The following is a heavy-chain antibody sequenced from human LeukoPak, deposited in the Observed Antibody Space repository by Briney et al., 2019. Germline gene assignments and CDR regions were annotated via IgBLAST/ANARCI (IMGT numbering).Heavy chain of an antibody. CDR1: GFTFSSYS. CDR3: ARGGNIAVAGYFDL. J-gene: IGHJ2*01. D-gene: IGHD6-19*01. V-gene: IGHV3-48*01. CDR2: ISSSSSTI. Sequence: PGGSLRLSCAASGFTFSSYSMNWVRQAPGKGLEWVSYISSSSSTIYYADSVKGRFTISRDNSKNTLYLQMNSLRAEDTAVYYCARGGNIAVAGYFDLWGRGTLVTVSS.